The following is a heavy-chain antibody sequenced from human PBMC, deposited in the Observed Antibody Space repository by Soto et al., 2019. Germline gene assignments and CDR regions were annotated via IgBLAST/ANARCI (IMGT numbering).Heavy chain of an antibody. CDR3: ARVRSSIVAARTGALDHLDY. CDR2: ISAFNGNT. V-gene: IGHV1-18*01. Sequence: QVHLVQSGGEVRRPGASVKVSCKASGYTFTGFGITWVRQAPGQGLEWMGWISAFNGNTDYSESLQDRLTMSIDTSTTTGYMELRSLTPDDTAVYYCARVRSSIVAARTGALDHLDYWGQGTLSTVSS. D-gene: IGHD6-6*01. CDR1: GYTFTGFG. J-gene: IGHJ4*02.